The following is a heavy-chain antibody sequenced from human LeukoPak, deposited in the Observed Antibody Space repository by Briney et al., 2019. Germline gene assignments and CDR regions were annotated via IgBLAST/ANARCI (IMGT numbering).Heavy chain of an antibody. J-gene: IGHJ4*02. D-gene: IGHD2-15*01. CDR3: TRSSWDCSSGSCYTNMSFDY. V-gene: IGHV1-2*02. CDR1: GYTFDGYY. Sequence: ASVKVSCKASGYTFDGYYIHWVRRAPGQGLEWLGWINPDKGDARTAQKFRDRVIMTTDKSLATAYMEVINLSSDDTAVYFCTRSSWDCSSGSCYTNMSFDYWGQGTLVTVSS. CDR2: INPDKGDA.